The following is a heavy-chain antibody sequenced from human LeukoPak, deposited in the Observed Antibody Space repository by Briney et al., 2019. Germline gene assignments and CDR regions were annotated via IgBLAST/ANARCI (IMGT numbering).Heavy chain of an antibody. Sequence: SETLSLTCTVSGGSISNYHWSWIRQPPGKRLEWIGYVSYSGGSSSNPSLESRVTISVDMSKNQFSLRLSSVTASDTAVYYCARLQGRGDNYLDYWGQGTLVTVSS. D-gene: IGHD7-27*01. CDR1: GGSISNYH. J-gene: IGHJ4*02. CDR2: VSYSGGS. V-gene: IGHV4-59*08. CDR3: ARLQGRGDNYLDY.